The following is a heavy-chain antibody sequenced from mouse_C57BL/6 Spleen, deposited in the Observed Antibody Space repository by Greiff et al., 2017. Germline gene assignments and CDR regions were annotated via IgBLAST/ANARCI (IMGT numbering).Heavy chain of an antibody. D-gene: IGHD1-1*01. CDR2: ISSGSSTI. CDR1: GFTFSDYG. Sequence: EVHLVESGGGLVKPGGSLKLSCAASGFTFSDYGMHWVRQAPEKGLEWVAYISSGSSTIYYADTVKGRFTISRDNAKNTLFLQMTSLRSEDTAMYYCARGPDYYGSSYAMDYWGQGTSVTVSS. CDR3: ARGPDYYGSSYAMDY. J-gene: IGHJ4*01. V-gene: IGHV5-17*01.